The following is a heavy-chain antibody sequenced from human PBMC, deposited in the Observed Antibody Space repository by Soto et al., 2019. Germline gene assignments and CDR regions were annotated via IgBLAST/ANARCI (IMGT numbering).Heavy chain of an antibody. V-gene: IGHV4-38-2*01. D-gene: IGHD6-19*01. CDR3: ARVKGPYSSGWYGWFDP. J-gene: IGHJ5*02. CDR1: GYSISSGYY. Sequence: SETLSLTCAVSGYSISSGYYWGWIRQPPGKGLEWIGSIYHSGSTYYNPSLKSRVTISVDTSKNQFSLKLSSVTAADTAVYYCARVKGPYSSGWYGWFDPWGQGTLVTVSS. CDR2: IYHSGST.